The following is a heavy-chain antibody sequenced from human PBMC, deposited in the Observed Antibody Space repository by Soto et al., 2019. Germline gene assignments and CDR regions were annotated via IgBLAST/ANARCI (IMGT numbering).Heavy chain of an antibody. CDR3: ARQPEYGAAAFYFDY. Sequence: SETLSLTCTVSGGSISSYYWSWIRQPPGKGLEWIGYTYYSGSTNYNPSLKSRVTISVDTSKNQFSLKLSSVTAADTAVYYCARQPEYGAAAFYFDYWGQGTLVTVSS. V-gene: IGHV4-59*08. D-gene: IGHD6-13*01. CDR1: GGSISSYY. CDR2: TYYSGST. J-gene: IGHJ4*02.